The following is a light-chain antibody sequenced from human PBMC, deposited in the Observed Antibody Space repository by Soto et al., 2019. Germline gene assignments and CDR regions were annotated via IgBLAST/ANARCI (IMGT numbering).Light chain of an antibody. CDR2: GAS. CDR1: QSISSW. J-gene: IGKJ1*01. V-gene: IGKV1-5*01. Sequence: DIQMTQSPSTLSASVGDRVAITCRASQSISSWLAWYQQKPGKAPKLLIYGASSLESGVPSRFSGSGSGTKFTLTISSLQPDDFATYYCQQYNSYDMWSFGQGTKV. CDR3: QQYNSYDMWS.